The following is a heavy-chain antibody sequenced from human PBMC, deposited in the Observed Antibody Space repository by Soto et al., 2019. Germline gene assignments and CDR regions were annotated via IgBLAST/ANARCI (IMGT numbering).Heavy chain of an antibody. CDR2: IYWDDDK. CDR1: GFSLSTSGVG. Sequence: QITLKESGPTLVKPTQTLTLTCTFSGFSLSTSGVGVGWIRQPPGKALEWLALIYWDDDKRYSPSLKSRLTITKVTSKNQVVLTTTNMDPVDTATYYCAHSHGGWPYHYWGQGTLVTVSS. V-gene: IGHV2-5*02. CDR3: AHSHGGWPYHY. J-gene: IGHJ4*02.